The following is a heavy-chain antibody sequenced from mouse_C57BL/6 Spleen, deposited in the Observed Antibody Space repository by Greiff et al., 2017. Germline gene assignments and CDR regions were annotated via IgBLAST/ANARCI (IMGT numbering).Heavy chain of an antibody. CDR2: ISNLAYSI. Sequence: EVKLMESGGGLVQPGGSLKLSCAASGFTFSDYGMAWVRQAPRKGPEWVAFISNLAYSIYYADTVTGRFTISRENAKNTLYPEMSSLRSEDTAMYYCAQLTGTRGFAYWGQGTLVTVSA. J-gene: IGHJ3*01. D-gene: IGHD4-1*01. V-gene: IGHV5-15*01. CDR3: AQLTGTRGFAY. CDR1: GFTFSDYG.